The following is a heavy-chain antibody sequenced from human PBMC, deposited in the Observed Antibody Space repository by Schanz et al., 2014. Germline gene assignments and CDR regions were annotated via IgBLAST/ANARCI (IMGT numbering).Heavy chain of an antibody. CDR1: GYTFTDYY. D-gene: IGHD6-19*01. J-gene: IGHJ6*02. Sequence: QVQLVQSGAEVKEPGASVKLSCKSSGYTFTDYYMQWVRQAPGQGLEWLGRFTHISQKFQGRVTMTRDTSSTTAYMELNSLRSDDTAVFFCARENTAVAGMPRVMDVWGQGTTVTVTS. V-gene: IGHV1-2*06. CDR3: ARENTAVAGMPRVMDV. CDR2: FT.